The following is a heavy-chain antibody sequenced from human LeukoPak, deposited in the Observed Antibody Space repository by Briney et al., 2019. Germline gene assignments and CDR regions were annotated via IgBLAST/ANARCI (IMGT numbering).Heavy chain of an antibody. J-gene: IGHJ4*02. CDR1: GGSFSGYY. V-gene: IGHV4-34*01. D-gene: IGHD2-2*01. Sequence: SETLSLTCAVYGGSFSGYYWSWIRQPPGKGLEWIGEINHSGSTNYNPSPKSRVTISVDTSKNQFSLKLSSVTAADTAVYYCARRGGGDVVVVPAAIPFDYWGQGTLVTVSS. CDR3: ARRGGGDVVVVPAAIPFDY. CDR2: INHSGST.